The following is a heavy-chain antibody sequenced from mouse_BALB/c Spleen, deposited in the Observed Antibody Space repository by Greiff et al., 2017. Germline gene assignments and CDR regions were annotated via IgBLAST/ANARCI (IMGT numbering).Heavy chain of an antibody. CDR1: GFTFSDYY. J-gene: IGHJ4*01. CDR3: ARVAYYGSYYYAMDY. D-gene: IGHD2-10*01. Sequence: EVKLVESGGGLVKPGGSLKLSCAASGFTFSDYYMYWVRQTPEKRLEWVATISDGGSYTYYPDSVKGRFTISRDNAKNNLYLQMSSLKSEDTAMYYCARVAYYGSYYYAMDYWGQGTSVTVSS. CDR2: ISDGGSYT. V-gene: IGHV5-4*02.